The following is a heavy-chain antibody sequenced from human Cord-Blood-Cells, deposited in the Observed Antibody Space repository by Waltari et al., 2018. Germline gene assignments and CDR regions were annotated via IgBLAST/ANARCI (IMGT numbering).Heavy chain of an antibody. CDR1: GYTFTDYY. J-gene: IGHJ2*01. D-gene: IGHD5-12*01. V-gene: IGHV1-2*02. Sequence: QVQLVQSGAEVKQPGASVKVSCKSSGYTFTDYYMHWVRQAPGQGLEWMGWINPNSGGTNYAQKFQGRVTMTRDTSISTAYMELSRLRSDDTAVYYCARNNGMATNYWYFDLWGRGTLVTVSS. CDR3: ARNNGMATNYWYFDL. CDR2: INPNSGGT.